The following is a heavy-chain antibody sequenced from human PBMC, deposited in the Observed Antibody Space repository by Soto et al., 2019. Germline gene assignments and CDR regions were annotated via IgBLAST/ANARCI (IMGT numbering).Heavy chain of an antibody. V-gene: IGHV1-69*12. D-gene: IGHD3-3*01. CDR1: GGTFSNSA. J-gene: IGHJ5*02. Sequence: QVQLVQSGAEVRKPGSSVKVSCKASGGTFSNSAITWVRQAPGQGLEWVGGIIPIFGSTNYAQKFQGRVTMTADESPSTAYRGLSSLTSEDTAVYYCARDGDLRSDFWSGPLGGGWFDPWGQGTLVTVSS. CDR3: ARDGDLRSDFWSGPLGGGWFDP. CDR2: IIPIFGST.